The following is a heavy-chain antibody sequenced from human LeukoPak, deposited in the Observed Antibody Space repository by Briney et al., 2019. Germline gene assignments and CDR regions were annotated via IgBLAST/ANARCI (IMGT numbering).Heavy chain of an antibody. CDR3: AKDLGRYRNNFFDY. J-gene: IGHJ4*02. CDR1: GFTFSSIA. V-gene: IGHV3-23*01. CDR2: ISGSGGGT. Sequence: GGSLRLSCAASGFTFSSIAMSWVRQAPDKGLEWVSTISGSGGGTYYADSVEGRFTIPRDDSKNTLYLQMNSLRADDTAVYYCAKDLGRYRNNFFDYWGQGNLVTVSS. D-gene: IGHD1-26*01.